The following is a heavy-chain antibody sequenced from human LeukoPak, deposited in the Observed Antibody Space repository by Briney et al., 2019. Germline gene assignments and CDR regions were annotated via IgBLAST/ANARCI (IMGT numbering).Heavy chain of an antibody. J-gene: IGHJ4*02. CDR2: IRGDESAT. V-gene: IGHV3-43*02. CDR3: AKGNSTFYFTFDY. CDR1: RLTSCDLL. D-gene: IGHD2/OR15-2a*01. Sequence: PGGSLRLSCAASRLTSCDLLIDGVGQAPGQGLEWVCLIRGDESATHYADSVKGRFTISRDNSKHSVYLQMTGLTIADTAFAYCAKGNSTFYFTFDYWGQGALVTVSS.